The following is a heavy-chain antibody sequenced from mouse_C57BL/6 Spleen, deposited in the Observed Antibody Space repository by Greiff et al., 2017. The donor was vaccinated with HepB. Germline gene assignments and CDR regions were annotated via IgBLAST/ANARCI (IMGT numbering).Heavy chain of an antibody. CDR2: IRNKANNHAT. CDR3: THFPYYYGSGGFDY. CDR1: GFTFSDAW. J-gene: IGHJ2*01. V-gene: IGHV6-6*01. D-gene: IGHD1-1*01. Sequence: EVQLVESGGGLVQPGGSMKLSCAASGFTFSDAWMDWVRQSPEKGLEWVAEIRNKANNHATYYAESVKGRFTISRDDSKSSVYLQMNSLRAEDTGIYYCTHFPYYYGSGGFDYWGQGTTLTVSS.